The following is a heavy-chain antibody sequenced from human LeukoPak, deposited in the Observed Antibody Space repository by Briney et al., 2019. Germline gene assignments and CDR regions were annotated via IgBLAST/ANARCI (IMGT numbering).Heavy chain of an antibody. J-gene: IGHJ4*02. CDR2: ISGSGGST. CDR1: GFTFSSYA. D-gene: IGHD1-26*01. Sequence: GGSLRLSCAASGFTFSSYAMSWVRQAPGKGLEGVSAISGSGGSTCYADSVKGRFTISRDNSKNTLYLQMNSLRAEDTAVYYCAKDEGVGAQSPFDYWGQGTLVTVSS. V-gene: IGHV3-23*01. CDR3: AKDEGVGAQSPFDY.